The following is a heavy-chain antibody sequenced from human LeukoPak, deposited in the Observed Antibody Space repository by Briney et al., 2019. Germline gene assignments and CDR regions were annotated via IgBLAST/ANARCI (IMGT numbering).Heavy chain of an antibody. CDR3: ARVQLVGIAAAGNYYFDY. CDR1: GYTFTSYG. V-gene: IGHV1-18*01. CDR2: ISAYNGNT. D-gene: IGHD6-13*01. Sequence: ASVKVSCKASGYTFTSYGISWVRQAPGQGLEWMGWISAYNGNTNYAQKLQGRVTMTTDTSTSTAYMELRSLRSDDTAVYYCARVQLVGIAAAGNYYFDYWGQGTLVTVSS. J-gene: IGHJ4*02.